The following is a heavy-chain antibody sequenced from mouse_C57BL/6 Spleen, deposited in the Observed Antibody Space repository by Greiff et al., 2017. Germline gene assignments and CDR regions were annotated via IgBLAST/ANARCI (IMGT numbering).Heavy chain of an antibody. CDR3: TSQPDYDGSSVNFDY. Sequence: EVMLVESGGDLVKPGGSLKLSCAASGFTFSSYGMSWVRQTPDKRLEWVATISSGGSYTYYPDSVKGRFTISRDNAKNTLYLQMSSLKSEDTAMYYCTSQPDYDGSSVNFDYWCRGTTRTVSS. CDR1: GFTFSSYG. D-gene: IGHD1-1*01. J-gene: IGHJ2*01. V-gene: IGHV5-6*01. CDR2: ISSGGSYT.